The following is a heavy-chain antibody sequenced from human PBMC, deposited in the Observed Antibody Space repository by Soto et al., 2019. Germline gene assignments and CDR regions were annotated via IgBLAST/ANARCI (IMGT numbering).Heavy chain of an antibody. CDR3: ARHFSRTAADDY. Sequence: VESLKISCKGSGYSLTTYWIAWVRQMPGKGLEWMGIIYPGDSQTSYSPSFQGQVTISADRSFTTAYLQWSSLKASDTAMYYCARHFSRTAADDYWGQGTLVTSPQ. J-gene: IGHJ4*02. CDR2: IYPGDSQT. CDR1: GYSLTTYW. D-gene: IGHD6-13*01. V-gene: IGHV5-51*01.